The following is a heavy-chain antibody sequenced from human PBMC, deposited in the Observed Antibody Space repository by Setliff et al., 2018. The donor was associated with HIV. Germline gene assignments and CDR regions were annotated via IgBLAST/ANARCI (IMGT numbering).Heavy chain of an antibody. V-gene: IGHV4-39*02. Sequence: SETLSLTCTVYGASISDSNWGWIRQPPGKRLEWLGSISSSGSTSYNPSLSSRLTISVDTSKSHVSLRLSSVTAADTAVYYCARVARGGHSSRWYYFDYWGQGTLVTVSS. CDR1: GASISDSN. CDR2: ISSSGST. D-gene: IGHD6-13*01. CDR3: ARVARGGHSSRWYYFDY. J-gene: IGHJ4*02.